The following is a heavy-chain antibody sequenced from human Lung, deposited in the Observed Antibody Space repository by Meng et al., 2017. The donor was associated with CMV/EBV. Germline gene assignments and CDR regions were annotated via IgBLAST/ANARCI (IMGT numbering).Heavy chain of an antibody. J-gene: IGHJ5*02. V-gene: IGHV1-18*01. D-gene: IGHD3-3*01. CDR2: ISTYNGNT. Sequence: ASAKVFCYASCYTFTSYGINWVRQAPGQGLEWMAWISTYNGNTYYAQKFQGRVTLTTDTSTSAAYTELRSLRSDDTVVYYCALDWRLMNAKPNWFDTWGQGTLVTVSS. CDR1: CYTFTSYG. CDR3: ALDWRLMNAKPNWFDT.